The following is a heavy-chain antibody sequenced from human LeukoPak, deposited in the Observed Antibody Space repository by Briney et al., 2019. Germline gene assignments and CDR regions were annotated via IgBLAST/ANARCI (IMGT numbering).Heavy chain of an antibody. D-gene: IGHD5-18*01. V-gene: IGHV3-30-3*01. CDR2: ISSDGNKE. J-gene: IGHJ4*02. CDR1: GFTFSLYA. CDR3: VRGGGYSYGPLGY. Sequence: PGGSLRLSCSASGFTFSLYAMHWVRQAPDKGLDWVAGISSDGNKELYADSVKGRFIISRDNSKNTVFLQMNSLRGEDTAVYYCVRGGGYSYGPLGYWGQGTLVTVSS.